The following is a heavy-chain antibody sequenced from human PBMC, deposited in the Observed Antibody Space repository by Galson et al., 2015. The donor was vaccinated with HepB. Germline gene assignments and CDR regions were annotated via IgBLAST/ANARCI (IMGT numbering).Heavy chain of an antibody. CDR2: INAYNGNA. V-gene: IGHV1-18*01. Sequence: SVKVSCKASGSTFNTYGISWVRQAPGQGLEWMGWINAYNGNANYERKVQGRVTMTTDTATSTAYMELRSLRSDDTAVYYCARDVGSFLFQHWGQGTLVTVSS. CDR3: ARDVGSFLFQH. D-gene: IGHD1-26*01. CDR1: GSTFNTYG. J-gene: IGHJ1*01.